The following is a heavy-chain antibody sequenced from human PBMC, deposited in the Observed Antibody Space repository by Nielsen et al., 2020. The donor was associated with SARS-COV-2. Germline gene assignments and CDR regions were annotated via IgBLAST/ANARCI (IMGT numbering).Heavy chain of an antibody. V-gene: IGHV3-74*01. D-gene: IGHD1-1*01. Sequence: GESLKISCAASGFTFSNSWMHWVRQAPGKGLVWASRISPDGDIVNYADSVRGRFTTSRDNAKNTLYLQMNSLRAEDTAVYFCTNWNDGYWGQGTPVTVSS. J-gene: IGHJ4*02. CDR1: GFTFSNSW. CDR3: TNWNDGY. CDR2: ISPDGDIV.